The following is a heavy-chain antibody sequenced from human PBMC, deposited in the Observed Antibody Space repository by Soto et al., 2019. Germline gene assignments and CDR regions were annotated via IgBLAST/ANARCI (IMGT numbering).Heavy chain of an antibody. D-gene: IGHD2-15*01. Sequence: GGSLRLSCAASGFTLSTYSMNWVRQAPGKGLEWVSYISKSSGTTDYADSVKGRFTISRDNVKSSLYLQMNSLRAEDTAVYYCARDGYCSGGSCYYYYYMDVWGKGTTVTVS. J-gene: IGHJ6*03. CDR1: GFTLSTYS. V-gene: IGHV3-48*01. CDR3: ARDGYCSGGSCYYYYYMDV. CDR2: ISKSSGTT.